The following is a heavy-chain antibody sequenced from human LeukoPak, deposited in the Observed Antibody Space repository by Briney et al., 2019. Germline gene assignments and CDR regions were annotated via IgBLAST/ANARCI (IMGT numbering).Heavy chain of an antibody. V-gene: IGHV4-4*07. CDR1: GGSISSYY. J-gene: IGHJ5*02. D-gene: IGHD2-2*01. CDR3: AREQYQLLPQDWFDP. Sequence: PSETLSLTCTVSGGSISSYYWSWIRQPAGKGLEWIGRIYTSGSTNYNPSLKSRVTISVDTSKNQFSLKLSSVTAADTAVYYCAREQYQLLPQDWFDPWGQGTLVTVSS. CDR2: IYTSGST.